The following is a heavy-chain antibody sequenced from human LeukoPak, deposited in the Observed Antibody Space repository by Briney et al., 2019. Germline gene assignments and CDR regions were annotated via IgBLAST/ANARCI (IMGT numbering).Heavy chain of an antibody. V-gene: IGHV4-59*08. J-gene: IGHJ3*02. CDR1: GGSISSYY. CDR2: IYYSGST. D-gene: IGHD3-3*01. Sequence: MASETLSLTCTVSGGSISSYYWSWIRQPPGKGLEWIGYIYYSGSTNYNPSLKSRVTISVDTSKNQFSLKLSSVTAADTAVYYCARRTLRFLEWNPIDAFDIWGQGTMVTVSS. CDR3: ARRTLRFLEWNPIDAFDI.